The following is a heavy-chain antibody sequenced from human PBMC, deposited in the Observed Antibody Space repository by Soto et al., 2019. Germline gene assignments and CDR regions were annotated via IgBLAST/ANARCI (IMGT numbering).Heavy chain of an antibody. D-gene: IGHD3-16*01. V-gene: IGHV3-7*03. Sequence: PGGSLRLSCVDSGFTFSLHWMNWARQAPGKGLEWVAAIKKDGSEEYYVDSVRGRLTISRDNAENSVYLQMNSVRVEDTAVYYCATLPWGRGFDYWGQGLLVTVSS. CDR3: ATLPWGRGFDY. CDR1: GFTFSLHW. CDR2: IKKDGSEE. J-gene: IGHJ4*02.